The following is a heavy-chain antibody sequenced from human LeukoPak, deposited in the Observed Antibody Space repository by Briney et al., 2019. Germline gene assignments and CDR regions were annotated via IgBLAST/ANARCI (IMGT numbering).Heavy chain of an antibody. V-gene: IGHV1-2*02. CDR1: GYTFTSYD. J-gene: IGHJ4*02. CDR2: INPNSGGT. D-gene: IGHD1-26*01. CDR3: ARGIGIVGERVRF. Sequence: GASVKVSCKASGYTFTSYDINWVRQAPGQGLEWMGWINPNSGGTNYAQKFQGRVTMTRDTSISTVYLDLSSLKSDDTAVYYCARGIGIVGERVRFWSQGTLVTVSS.